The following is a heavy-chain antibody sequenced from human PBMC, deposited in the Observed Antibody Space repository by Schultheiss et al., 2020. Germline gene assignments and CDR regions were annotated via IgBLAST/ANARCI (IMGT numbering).Heavy chain of an antibody. V-gene: IGHV3-7*01. Sequence: GGSLRLSCAASGFTFSGSAMHWVRQAPGKGLEWVANIKQDGSEKYYVDSVKGRFTISRDNSKNTLYLQMNSLRAEDTAVYYCAREGLPSFYNWFDPWGQGTLVTVSS. CDR1: GFTFSGSA. CDR3: AREGLPSFYNWFDP. J-gene: IGHJ5*02. CDR2: IKQDGSEK.